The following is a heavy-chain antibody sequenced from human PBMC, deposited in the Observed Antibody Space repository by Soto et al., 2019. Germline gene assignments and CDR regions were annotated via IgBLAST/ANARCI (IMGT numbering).Heavy chain of an antibody. Sequence: PGGSLRLSCAASGFTFSSYGMHWVRQAPGKGLEWVAVISYDGSNKYYADSVKGRFTISRDNSKNTLYLQMNSLRAEDTAVYHCANDLGYCSSTSCYRSSYYYGMDVWGQGTTVTVSS. D-gene: IGHD2-2*01. CDR3: ANDLGYCSSTSCYRSSYYYGMDV. CDR2: ISYDGSNK. V-gene: IGHV3-30*18. CDR1: GFTFSSYG. J-gene: IGHJ6*02.